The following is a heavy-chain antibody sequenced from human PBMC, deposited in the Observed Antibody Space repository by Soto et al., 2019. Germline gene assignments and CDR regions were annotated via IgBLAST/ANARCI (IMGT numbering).Heavy chain of an antibody. J-gene: IGHJ4*02. CDR3: ARVSTVSTLAFDY. D-gene: IGHD3-16*01. CDR1: GFTVSSNY. Sequence: EVQLVETGGGLIQPGGSLRLSCAASGFTVSSNYMSWVRQAPGKGLEWVSVIYSGGSTYYADSVKGRFTISRDNSKNTLYLQMNSLSAEDTAVYYCARVSTVSTLAFDYRGQGILVTVSS. CDR2: IYSGGST. V-gene: IGHV3-53*02.